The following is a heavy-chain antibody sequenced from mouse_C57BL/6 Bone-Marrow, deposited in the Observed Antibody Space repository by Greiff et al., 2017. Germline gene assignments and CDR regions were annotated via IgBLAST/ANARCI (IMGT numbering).Heavy chain of an antibody. CDR3: AHHYYGSSYVDY. V-gene: IGHV1-55*01. J-gene: IGHJ2*01. Sequence: QVQLQQPGAELVKPGASVKMSCKASGYTFTSYWITWVKQRPGQGLEWIGDIYPGSGSTNYNEKFKSKATLTVDTSSSTAYMQLSSLTSEDSAVYYCAHHYYGSSYVDYWGQGTTLTVSS. D-gene: IGHD1-1*01. CDR1: GYTFTSYW. CDR2: IYPGSGST.